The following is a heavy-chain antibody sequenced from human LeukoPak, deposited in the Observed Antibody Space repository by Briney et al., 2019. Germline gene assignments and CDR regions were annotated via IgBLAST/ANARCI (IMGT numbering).Heavy chain of an antibody. Sequence: APVKVSCKASGYTFTSYGISWVRQAPGQGLEWMGWISAYNGNTNYAQKLQGRVTMTTDTSTSTAYMELRSLRSDDTAVYYCARVYGDYDFWSGVDYWGQGTLVTVSS. CDR2: ISAYNGNT. J-gene: IGHJ4*02. D-gene: IGHD3-3*01. CDR1: GYTFTSYG. V-gene: IGHV1-18*01. CDR3: ARVYGDYDFWSGVDY.